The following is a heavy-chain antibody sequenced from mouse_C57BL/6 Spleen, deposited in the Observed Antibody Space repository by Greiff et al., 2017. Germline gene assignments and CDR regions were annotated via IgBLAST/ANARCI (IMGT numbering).Heavy chain of an antibody. V-gene: IGHV1-42*01. J-gene: IGHJ4*01. CDR1: GYSFTGYY. CDR2: INPSTGGT. Sequence: EVQLQQSGPELVKPGASVKISCKASGYSFTGYYMNWVKQSPEKNLEWIGEINPSTGGTTYNQKFKAKATLTVDKSSSTAYMQLKSLTSEDSAVYYCARTPYYGSSLYYAMDYWGQGTSVTVSS. CDR3: ARTPYYGSSLYYAMDY. D-gene: IGHD1-1*01.